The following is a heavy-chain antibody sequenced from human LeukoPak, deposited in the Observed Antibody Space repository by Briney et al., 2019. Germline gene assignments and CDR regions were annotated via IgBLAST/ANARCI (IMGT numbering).Heavy chain of an antibody. J-gene: IGHJ3*02. CDR2: INPNRGGT. D-gene: IGHD5-24*01. CDR1: GYTFSYYY. V-gene: IGHV1-2*02. Sequence: ASVKVSCKASGYTFSYYYMHWVRQAPGQGLEWMGWINPNRGGTKYAQKFQGRVTLTRDTSISTAYMELNRVTSDDTAVYYCARGSRDGDSTKAASDIWGQGTMVTVSS. CDR3: ARGSRDGDSTKAASDI.